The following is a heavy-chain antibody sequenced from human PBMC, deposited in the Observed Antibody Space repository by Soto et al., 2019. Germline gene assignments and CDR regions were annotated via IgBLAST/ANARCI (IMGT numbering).Heavy chain of an antibody. Sequence: SETLSLTCAVYGGSFSGYYWTWIRQPPGTGLEWIGEINHSGSTNYNPSLKSRVTISVDTSKNQFSLKLTSVTAADTAVDYCAREKITGLFDYWGQGTLVTVSS. CDR2: INHSGST. D-gene: IGHD2-8*02. CDR1: GGSFSGYY. J-gene: IGHJ4*02. CDR3: AREKITGLFDY. V-gene: IGHV4-34*01.